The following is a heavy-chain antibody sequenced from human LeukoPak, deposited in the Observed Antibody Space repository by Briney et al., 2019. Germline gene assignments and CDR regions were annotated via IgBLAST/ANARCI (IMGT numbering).Heavy chain of an antibody. CDR3: ASAELRFLEGPKRGYYYGMDV. CDR1: GYTFTGYY. D-gene: IGHD3-3*01. Sequence: GASVKVSCKASGYTFTGYYIHWVRQAPGQGLEWMGRINPNSGGTNYAQKFQGRVTMTRDTSISTAYMELSRLRSDDTAVYYCASAELRFLEGPKRGYYYGMDVWGQGTTVTVSS. J-gene: IGHJ6*02. V-gene: IGHV1-2*06. CDR2: INPNSGGT.